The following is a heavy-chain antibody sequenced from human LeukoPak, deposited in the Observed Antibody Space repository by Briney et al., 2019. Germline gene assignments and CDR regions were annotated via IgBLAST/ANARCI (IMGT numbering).Heavy chain of an antibody. Sequence: PGGSLRLSCAASGFNFNFYNLNWVRQAPGKGLEWVSYISGRGDYTLYADSVKGRFTISRDNAKNSLYLQLNSLRAEDMAVYYCARDPYSGSYSDYYYYYMDVWGKGTTVTVSS. CDR2: ISGRGDYT. J-gene: IGHJ6*03. CDR3: ARDPYSGSYSDYYYYYMDV. V-gene: IGHV3-21*01. CDR1: GFNFNFYN. D-gene: IGHD1-26*01.